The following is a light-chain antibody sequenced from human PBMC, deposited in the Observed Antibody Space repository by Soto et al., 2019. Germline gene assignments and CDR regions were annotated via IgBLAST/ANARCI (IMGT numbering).Light chain of an antibody. Sequence: DIVMTQSPDSLAVSLGERATINCKSSQSVLSSSNNENYLAWYQQKPRQPPKLLIYWASTRDSGVPDRFSGSGSGTHFSLTTSSMQAEDVAVYYCQQSYTTPFTFGPGTKVDIK. CDR2: WAS. J-gene: IGKJ3*01. CDR3: QQSYTTPFT. CDR1: QSVLSSSNNENY. V-gene: IGKV4-1*01.